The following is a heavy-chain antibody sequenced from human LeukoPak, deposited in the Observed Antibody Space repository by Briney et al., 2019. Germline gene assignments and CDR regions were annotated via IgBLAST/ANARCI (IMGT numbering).Heavy chain of an antibody. CDR1: GFTFSSHW. CDR2: INFDGSST. CDR3: ARVRYCDY. J-gene: IGHJ4*02. Sequence: GGSLRLSCAASGFTFSSHWVHWVRQAPGKGLVWVSRINFDGSSTSYADSVKGRFTISRDNARNTLYLQMNSLRAEDTAVYYCARVRYCDYWGQGTLVTVSP. D-gene: IGHD1-14*01. V-gene: IGHV3-74*01.